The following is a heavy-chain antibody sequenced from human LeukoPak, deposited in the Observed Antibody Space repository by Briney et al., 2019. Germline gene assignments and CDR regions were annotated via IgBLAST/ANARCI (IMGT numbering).Heavy chain of an antibody. CDR2: ISAYNGNT. J-gene: IGHJ3*02. V-gene: IGHV1-18*01. Sequence: ASVKVSCKASGYTFTSYGISWVRQAPGQGLEWMGWISAYNGNTNYAQQLQGRVTMTTDTSTSTAYMELRSLRSDDTAVYYCARDPAYYDSSGYYPTDAFDIWGQGTMVTVSS. CDR1: GYTFTSYG. CDR3: ARDPAYYDSSGYYPTDAFDI. D-gene: IGHD3-22*01.